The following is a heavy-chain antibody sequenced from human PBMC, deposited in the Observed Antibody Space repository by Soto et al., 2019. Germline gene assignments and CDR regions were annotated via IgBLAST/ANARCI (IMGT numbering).Heavy chain of an antibody. Sequence: QVQLVQSGAEVKKPGSSVKVSCKASGGTFSSYAISWVRQAPGQGLEWMGGIIPIFGTANYAQKFQGRVTITADKSTSTAYRELSSLRSEDTAVYYGASRMATIEGGAFDIWGQGTMVTVSS. D-gene: IGHD5-12*01. CDR1: GGTFSSYA. CDR3: ASRMATIEGGAFDI. CDR2: IIPIFGTA. V-gene: IGHV1-69*06. J-gene: IGHJ3*02.